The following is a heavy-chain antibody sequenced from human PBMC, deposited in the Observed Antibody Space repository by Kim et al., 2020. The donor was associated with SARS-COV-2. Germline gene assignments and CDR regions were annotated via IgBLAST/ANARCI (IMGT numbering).Heavy chain of an antibody. D-gene: IGHD3-9*01. CDR3: ARGTGYNSLTGYFDF. Sequence: DSVKCSYTISRENTKNTLDLQMNSLRAEDTAVYYCARGTGYNSLTGYFDFWGQGTLVTVST. V-gene: IGHV3-66*01. J-gene: IGHJ4*02.